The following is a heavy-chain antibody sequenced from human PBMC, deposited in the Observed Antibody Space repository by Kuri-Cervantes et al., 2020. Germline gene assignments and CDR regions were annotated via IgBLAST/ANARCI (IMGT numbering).Heavy chain of an antibody. J-gene: IGHJ4*02. D-gene: IGHD3-22*01. CDR3: ASGSSGYYYAQYYFDY. CDR2: ISWNSGRI. V-gene: IGHV3-9*01. CDR1: GFTFDDYA. Sequence: SLKISCSASGFTFDDYAMHWVRQAPGKGLELVSGISWNSGRIGYAGSVKGRFTISRDNAKNSLYLQMNSLRAEDTAVYYCASGSSGYYYAQYYFDYWGQGTLVTVSS.